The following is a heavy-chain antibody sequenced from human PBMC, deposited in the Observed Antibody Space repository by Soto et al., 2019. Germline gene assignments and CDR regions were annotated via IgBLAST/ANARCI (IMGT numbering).Heavy chain of an antibody. Sequence: SETLSLTCSVSGAALNSGNYYWSWIRQVPGKGLEWIGHIYVTGAVDYNPSPRDRITISQDTSERQFSLNLRLVTAADTAVYYCARLRIATNNYKWFDPWGQGTLVTVSS. D-gene: IGHD2-21*01. J-gene: IGHJ5*02. V-gene: IGHV4-31*03. CDR3: ARLRIATNNYKWFDP. CDR1: GAALNSGNYY. CDR2: IYVTGAV.